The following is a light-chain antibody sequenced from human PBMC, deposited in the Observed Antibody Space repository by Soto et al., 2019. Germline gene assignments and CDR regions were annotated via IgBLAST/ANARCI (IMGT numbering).Light chain of an antibody. Sequence: DIQMTQSPSSLSASVGDRVTITCQASQDINKYLNWYQQKPGEAPKLLIYAASNLETGVPSRFSGSGSGTHFTFTISSLQPEDIATYYCLQHDNQFTFGPGTKVHIK. CDR2: AAS. J-gene: IGKJ3*01. CDR1: QDINKY. CDR3: LQHDNQFT. V-gene: IGKV1-33*01.